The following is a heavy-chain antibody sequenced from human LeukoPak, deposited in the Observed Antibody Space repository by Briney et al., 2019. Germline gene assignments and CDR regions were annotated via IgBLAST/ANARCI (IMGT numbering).Heavy chain of an antibody. CDR2: FYISGFT. CDR1: GKSITSGQYY. CDR3: ARDDYGDSFQL. V-gene: IGHV4-61*02. Sequence: SETLSLTCTVSGKSITSGQYYWSWIRQSAVKGLEWIGRFYISGFTNYNPSLKSRVTISLDRSRNQFFLNLTSVTAADTAVYYCARDDYGDSFQLWGQGTLVTVSS. D-gene: IGHD4-17*01. J-gene: IGHJ1*01.